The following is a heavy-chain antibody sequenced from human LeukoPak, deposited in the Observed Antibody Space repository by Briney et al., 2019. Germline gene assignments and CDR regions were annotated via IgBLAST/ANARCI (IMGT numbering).Heavy chain of an antibody. D-gene: IGHD6-13*01. J-gene: IGHJ4*02. Sequence: SETLSLTCAVYGGSFSGYYWSWIRRPPGKGLEWIGELNHSGSANYSPSLNSRVTISVDTSKNQFSLKLTSVTAADSAVYYCARGTAAAANYWGQGTLVTVSS. CDR2: LNHSGSA. V-gene: IGHV4-34*01. CDR1: GGSFSGYY. CDR3: ARGTAAAANY.